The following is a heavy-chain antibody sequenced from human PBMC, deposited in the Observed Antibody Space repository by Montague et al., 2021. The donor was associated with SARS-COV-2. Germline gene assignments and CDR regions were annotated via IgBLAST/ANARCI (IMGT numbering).Heavy chain of an antibody. CDR1: GGSMNDYY. CDR2: IYYTGST. D-gene: IGHD2-2*01. CDR3: ARGALGLPAAFNWFDP. Sequence: SETLSLTCTVSGGSMNDYYWTWLRQPPGKGPEWIGNIYYTGSTKYSPSLKSRVTMSVDTSRKQISLKLSSVTAADSAVYYCARGALGLPAAFNWFDPWGQGNLVTVSS. J-gene: IGHJ5*02. V-gene: IGHV4-59*01.